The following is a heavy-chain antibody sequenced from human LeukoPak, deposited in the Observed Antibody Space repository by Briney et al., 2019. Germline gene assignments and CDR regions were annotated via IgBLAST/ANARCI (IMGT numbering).Heavy chain of an antibody. CDR1: GGSISSSSYY. D-gene: IGHD3-22*01. V-gene: IGHV4-39*01. CDR2: FYYSGST. Sequence: SETLSLTCTVSGGSISSSSYYWGWIRQPPGKGLEWIGSFYYSGSTYYNPSLKSRVTISADTSKNQFSLKLSSVTAADTAVYYCSAYYYDSSAEYYFDYWGQGTLVTVSS. J-gene: IGHJ4*02. CDR3: SAYYYDSSAEYYFDY.